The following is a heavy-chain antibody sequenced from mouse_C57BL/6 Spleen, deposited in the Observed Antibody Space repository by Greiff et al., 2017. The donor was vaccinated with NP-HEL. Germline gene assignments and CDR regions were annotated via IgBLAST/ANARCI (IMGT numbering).Heavy chain of an antibody. CDR3: ARDYYGSSDYYAMDY. CDR2: IYPRDGST. D-gene: IGHD1-1*01. V-gene: IGHV1-85*01. Sequence: VKLQESGPELVKPGASVKLSCKASGYTFTSYDINWVKQRPGQGLEWIGWIYPRDGSTKYNEKFKGKATLTVDTSSSTAYMELHSLTSEDSAVYFCARDYYGSSDYYAMDYWGQGTSVTVSS. CDR1: GYTFTSYD. J-gene: IGHJ4*01.